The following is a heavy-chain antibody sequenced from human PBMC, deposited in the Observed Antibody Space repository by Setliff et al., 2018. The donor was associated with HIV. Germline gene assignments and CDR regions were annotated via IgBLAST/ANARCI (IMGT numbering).Heavy chain of an antibody. CDR1: GVSISNYY. CDR3: ARGPNLLTHYYDSSGYAVGYSDH. Sequence: SETLSLTCTVSGVSISNYYWSWIRQPPGKGLEWIGYMYYSGNTNYNPSLKSRVTISVDTSKNQFSLKLSSVTAADTAVYYCARGPNLLTHYYDSSGYAVGYSDHWGQGTLVTVSS. D-gene: IGHD3-22*01. CDR2: MYYSGNT. V-gene: IGHV4-59*08. J-gene: IGHJ4*02.